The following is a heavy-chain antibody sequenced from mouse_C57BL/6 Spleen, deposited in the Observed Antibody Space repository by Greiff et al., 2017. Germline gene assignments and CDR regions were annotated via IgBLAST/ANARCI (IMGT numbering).Heavy chain of an antibody. CDR1: GYTFTSYW. D-gene: IGHD6-5*01. J-gene: IGHJ4*01. CDR2: IHPNSGST. V-gene: IGHV1-64*01. CDR3: ARSLYGRGYAMDY. Sequence: QVQLQQPGAELVKPGASVKLSCKASGYTFTSYWMHWVKQRPGQGLEWIGMIHPNSGSTNYNEKFKSKATLTVDKSSSTAYMQLSSLTSEDSAVYYCARSLYGRGYAMDYWGQGTSVTVSS.